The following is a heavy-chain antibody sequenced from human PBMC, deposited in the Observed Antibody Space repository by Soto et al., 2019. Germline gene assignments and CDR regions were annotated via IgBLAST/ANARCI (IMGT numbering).Heavy chain of an antibody. CDR3: AREVSGCTNGVWYVHDAFDI. D-gene: IGHD2-8*01. V-gene: IGHV4-59*01. Sequence: SDTLSLTCTVSGGSISSYYWSWIRQPPGKGLEWIGYIYYSGSTNYNPSLKSRVTISVDTSKNQFSLKLSSVTAADTAVYYCAREVSGCTNGVWYVHDAFDIWGQGTMVTVSS. CDR1: GGSISSYY. CDR2: IYYSGST. J-gene: IGHJ3*02.